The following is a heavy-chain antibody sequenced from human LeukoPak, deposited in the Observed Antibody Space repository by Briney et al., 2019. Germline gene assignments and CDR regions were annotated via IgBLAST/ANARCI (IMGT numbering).Heavy chain of an antibody. V-gene: IGHV1-46*01. CDR2: INPSGGTT. J-gene: IGHJ3*02. CDR3: ARSYCGGDCYSGDLHAFDI. CDR1: GYTFVSYY. Sequence: ASVKVSCKASGYTFVSYYIHWVRQAPGQGLEWLGIINPSGGTTTFAQKFQGRVTVTRDTSTSTVYMEVSRLTSEDTAVYYCARSYCGGDCYSGDLHAFDIWGQGTVVSVSS. D-gene: IGHD2-21*02.